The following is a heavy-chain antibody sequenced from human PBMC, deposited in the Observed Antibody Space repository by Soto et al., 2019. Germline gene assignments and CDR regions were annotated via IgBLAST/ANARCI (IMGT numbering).Heavy chain of an antibody. CDR3: ARGPLSSITGTTRFDY. CDR2: INHSGST. D-gene: IGHD1-7*01. CDR1: GGSFSGYY. J-gene: IGHJ4*02. Sequence: SETLSLTCAVYGGSFSGYYWSWIRQPPGKGLEWIGEINHSGSTNYNPSLKSRVTISVDTSKNQFSLKLSSVTAADTAVYYCARGPLSSITGTTRFDYWGQGTLVTVSS. V-gene: IGHV4-34*01.